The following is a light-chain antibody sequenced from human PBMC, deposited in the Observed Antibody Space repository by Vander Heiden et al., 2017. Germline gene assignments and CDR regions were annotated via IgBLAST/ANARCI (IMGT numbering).Light chain of an antibody. Sequence: AGLTQPPSVSKGLGQTATLTCTGNSNNVGYQGAAWVQQLRGHPPKFLSNIYNNRPSGIPERFSASRSGNTASLTITGLQPEDEADYYCSAWDTSLSVVLFGGGTKLTVL. CDR3: SAWDTSLSVVL. CDR1: SNNVGYQG. CDR2: IYN. J-gene: IGLJ2*01. V-gene: IGLV10-54*04.